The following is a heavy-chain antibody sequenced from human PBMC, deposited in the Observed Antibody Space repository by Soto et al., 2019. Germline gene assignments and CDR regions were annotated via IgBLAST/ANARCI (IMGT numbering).Heavy chain of an antibody. CDR1: GFTFTSSA. V-gene: IGHV1-58*01. Sequence: SVKISCKASGFTFTSSAVQWVRQARGQRLEWIGWIVVDSGNTNYAQKFQERVTITRDMSTSTAYMELSSLRSEDTAVYYCAAVPYYYDSSGYLYWAQGTLVT. CDR3: AAVPYYYDSSGYLY. D-gene: IGHD3-22*01. J-gene: IGHJ4*02. CDR2: IVVDSGNT.